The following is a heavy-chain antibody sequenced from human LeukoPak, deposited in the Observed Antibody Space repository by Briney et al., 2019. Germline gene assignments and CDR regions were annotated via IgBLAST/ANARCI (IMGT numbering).Heavy chain of an antibody. D-gene: IGHD6-19*01. J-gene: IGHJ4*02. Sequence: PGGSLRLSCAASGFAFSSYAMSWVRQAPGKGLEWVSAISGSGGSTYYADSVKGRFTISRDNSKNTLYLQMNSLRAEDTAVYYCAKDKGFIAVAGSYGYWGQGTLVTVSS. V-gene: IGHV3-23*01. CDR3: AKDKGFIAVAGSYGY. CDR2: ISGSGGST. CDR1: GFAFSSYA.